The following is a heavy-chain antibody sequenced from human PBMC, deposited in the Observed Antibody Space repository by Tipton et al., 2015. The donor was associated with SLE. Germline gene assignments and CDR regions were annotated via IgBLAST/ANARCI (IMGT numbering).Heavy chain of an antibody. Sequence: TLSLTCTISGDSISSNNYHWGWIRQPPGKGLEWIGEIDYRGSTSYNPSLQSRVTMSVDTSKNQFSLKVTSMTAADTGVYYCTRGRQNDFWGQGTLVTVSS. CDR1: GDSISSNNYH. CDR3: TRGRQNDF. D-gene: IGHD6-6*01. J-gene: IGHJ4*02. V-gene: IGHV4-39*07. CDR2: IDYRGST.